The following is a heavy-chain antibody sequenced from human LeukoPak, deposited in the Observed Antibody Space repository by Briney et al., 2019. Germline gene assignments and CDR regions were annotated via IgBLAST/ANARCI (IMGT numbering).Heavy chain of an antibody. D-gene: IGHD3-3*01. CDR1: GYTFTSYG. Sequence: ASVKVSCKASGYTFTSYGISWVRQAPGQGLEWMGWISAYNGNTNYAQKLQGRVTMTTDTSTSTAYMELRSLRSDGTAVYYCARNYDFWSGSLPFDYWGQGTLVTVSS. V-gene: IGHV1-18*01. CDR2: ISAYNGNT. J-gene: IGHJ4*02. CDR3: ARNYDFWSGSLPFDY.